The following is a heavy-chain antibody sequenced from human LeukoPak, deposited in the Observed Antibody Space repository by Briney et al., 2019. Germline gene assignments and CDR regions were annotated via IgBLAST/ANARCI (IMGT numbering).Heavy chain of an antibody. V-gene: IGHV3-9*01. J-gene: IGHJ4*02. D-gene: IGHD6-19*01. CDR1: GFTFDDYA. Sequence: PXRSLRLSCAASGFTFDDYAMHWVRQAPGKGLEWVSGISWNSGSIGYADSVKGRFTISRDNAKNSLYLQMNSLRAEDTALYYCAKALSSGSCFDYWGQGTLVTVSS. CDR2: ISWNSGSI. CDR3: AKALSSGSCFDY.